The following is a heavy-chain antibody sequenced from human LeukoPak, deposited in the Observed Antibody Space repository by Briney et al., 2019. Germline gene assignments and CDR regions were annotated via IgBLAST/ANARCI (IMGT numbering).Heavy chain of an antibody. Sequence: GGSLRLSCAASGFTLSSYAMSWLRQGPGKGLEWVSAISVSGNTYHADSVKGRFTISRDNAKNSLYLQMNSLRAEDTAVYYCAELGITMIGGVWGKGTTVTISS. CDR3: AELGITMIGGV. J-gene: IGHJ6*04. CDR1: GFTLSSYA. D-gene: IGHD3-10*02. V-gene: IGHV3-23*01. CDR2: ISVSGNT.